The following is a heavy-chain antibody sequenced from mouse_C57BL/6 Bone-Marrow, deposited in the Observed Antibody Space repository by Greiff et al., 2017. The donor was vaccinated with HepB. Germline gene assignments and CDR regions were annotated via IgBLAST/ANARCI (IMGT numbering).Heavy chain of an antibody. D-gene: IGHD2-1*01. CDR3: ANYGNYGFAY. J-gene: IGHJ3*01. V-gene: IGHV1-26*01. CDR2: INPNNGGT. Sequence: EVQLQQSGPELVKPGASVKISCKASGYTFTDYYMNWVKQSPGKSLEWIGDINPNNGGTSYNQKFKGKATLTVDKSSSTAYMELRSLTSEDSAVYYCANYGNYGFAYWGQGTLVTVSA. CDR1: GYTFTDYY.